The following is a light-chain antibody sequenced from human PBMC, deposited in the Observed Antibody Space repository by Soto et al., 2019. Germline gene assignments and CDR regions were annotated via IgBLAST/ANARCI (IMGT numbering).Light chain of an antibody. CDR3: MQTLQTPLT. CDR1: QSLLYSNGYNY. Sequence: DIVMTQSPLSLPVTPGEPASISCRSSQSLLYSNGYNYLDWYLQKPGQSPQLLIYLGSNRASGVPDRCSGGGSGTDFARKISRVEAEDVGVYYCMQTLQTPLTFGGGTKLQIK. CDR2: LGS. J-gene: IGKJ4*01. V-gene: IGKV2-28*01.